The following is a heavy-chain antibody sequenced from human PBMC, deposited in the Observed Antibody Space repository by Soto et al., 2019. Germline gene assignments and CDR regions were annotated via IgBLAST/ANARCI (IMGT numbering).Heavy chain of an antibody. D-gene: IGHD4-4*01. CDR2: IYYSGST. Sequence: QVQLQESGPGLVKPSQTLSLTCTVSGGSISSGGYYWNWFRQHPGEGLEWIGYIYYSGSTYYNPSLKSRVTMSVDTSENQFSLRLSSVTAADTAVYYCTRGVSNYPDYWGQGTLVTVSS. CDR3: TRGVSNYPDY. V-gene: IGHV4-31*03. J-gene: IGHJ4*02. CDR1: GGSISSGGYY.